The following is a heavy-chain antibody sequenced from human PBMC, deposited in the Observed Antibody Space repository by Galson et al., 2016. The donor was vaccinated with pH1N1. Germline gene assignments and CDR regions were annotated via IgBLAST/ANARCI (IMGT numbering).Heavy chain of an antibody. Sequence: SLRLSCAASGFTFSSYAMSWVRQAPGKGLEWVSDISDTGDSTYYADSVKGRFSISRDSSKNTLYLQMNSLRGEDTAVYYCAKREKKGGTTSCYPCWGQGTLVTVSS. CDR1: GFTFSSYA. CDR2: ISDTGDST. D-gene: IGHD2-2*01. CDR3: AKREKKGGTTSCYPC. V-gene: IGHV3-23*01. J-gene: IGHJ4*02.